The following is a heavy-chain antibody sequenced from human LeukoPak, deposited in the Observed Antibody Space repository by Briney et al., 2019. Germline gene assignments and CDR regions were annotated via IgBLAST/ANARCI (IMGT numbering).Heavy chain of an antibody. Sequence: GGSLRLSCAASGFTFSSYAMSWGCHAPGKGLERGAVIWYDGRNKHSTDSAQGRFRISRDNSKNTLYLQMDRLRAGDTAVYSCARDGTTEEKATIAPYYSGMVVWGEGATVTVSS. V-gene: IGHV3-33*08. CDR2: IWYDGRNK. D-gene: IGHD1-1*01. CDR1: GFTFSSYA. CDR3: ARDGTTEEKATIAPYYSGMVV. J-gene: IGHJ6*04.